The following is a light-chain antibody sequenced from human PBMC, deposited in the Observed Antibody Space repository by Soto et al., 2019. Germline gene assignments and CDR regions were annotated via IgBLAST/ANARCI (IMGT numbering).Light chain of an antibody. CDR3: QQYNTWPRT. CDR2: TTF. CDR1: QSVGSN. J-gene: IGKJ1*01. V-gene: IGKV3-15*01. Sequence: EIVMTQSPATLSVSPGERATLSCRASQSVGSNLAWYQQKPGQAPRLLIYTTFTRAAGVPATFSGSGSGTEFTLTISSLQSEDFAVYYCQQYNTWPRTFGQGTKVDIK.